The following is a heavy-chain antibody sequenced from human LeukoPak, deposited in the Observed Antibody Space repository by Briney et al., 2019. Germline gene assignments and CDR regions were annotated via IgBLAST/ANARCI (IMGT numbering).Heavy chain of an antibody. Sequence: KTSETLSLTCTVSGGSISSSSYYWGWIRQPPGKGLEWIGSIYYSGSTYYNPSLKSRVAISVDTSKNQFSLKLSSVTAADTAVYYCARTVDSSGWYPYYYYMDVWGKGTTVTVSS. V-gene: IGHV4-39*07. CDR2: IYYSGST. CDR3: ARTVDSSGWYPYYYYMDV. J-gene: IGHJ6*03. CDR1: GGSISSSSYY. D-gene: IGHD6-19*01.